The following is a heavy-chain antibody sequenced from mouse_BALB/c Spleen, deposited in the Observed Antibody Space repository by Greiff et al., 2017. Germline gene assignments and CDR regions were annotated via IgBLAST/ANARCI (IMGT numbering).Heavy chain of an antibody. Sequence: EVKLQESGPGLVKPSQSLSLTCTVTGYSITSYYAWNWIRQFPGNELEWMGYISYSGSTSYNPSLKSRISITRDTSKNQFFLQLNSVTTEDTATYYCARLGGCYGSSAYWGQGTLVTVSA. V-gene: IGHV3-2*02. J-gene: IGHJ3*01. D-gene: IGHD1-1*01. CDR1: GYSITSYYA. CDR3: ARLGGCYGSSAY. CDR2: ISYSGST.